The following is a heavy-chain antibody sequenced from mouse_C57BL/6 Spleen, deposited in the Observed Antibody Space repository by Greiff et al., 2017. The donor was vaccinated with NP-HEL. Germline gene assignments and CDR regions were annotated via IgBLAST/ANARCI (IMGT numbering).Heavy chain of an antibody. CDR1: GYTFTDYY. Sequence: EVQLQQSGPELVKPGASVKISCKASGYTFTDYYMNWVKQSHGKSLEWIGDINPNNGGTSYNQKVKGKATLTVDKSSSTAYMELRSLTSEDSAVYYCARGAIWSITTVYYFDYWGQGTTLTVSS. CDR3: ARGAIWSITTVYYFDY. V-gene: IGHV1-26*01. D-gene: IGHD1-1*01. J-gene: IGHJ2*01. CDR2: INPNNGGT.